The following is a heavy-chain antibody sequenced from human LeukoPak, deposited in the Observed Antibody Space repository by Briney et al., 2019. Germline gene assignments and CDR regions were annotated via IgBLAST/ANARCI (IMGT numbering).Heavy chain of an antibody. D-gene: IGHD3-10*01. Sequence: GGSLRLSCAASGFTVSSNYISWVRQAPGKGLEWVSLIYTSGSTYYADSVKGRFTISRDTSKNTLYLQMSSLRAEDTAVYYCARVTTSGSYKFDYWGQGTLVTVSS. CDR3: ARVTTSGSYKFDY. CDR2: IYTSGST. V-gene: IGHV3-53*01. J-gene: IGHJ4*02. CDR1: GFTVSSNY.